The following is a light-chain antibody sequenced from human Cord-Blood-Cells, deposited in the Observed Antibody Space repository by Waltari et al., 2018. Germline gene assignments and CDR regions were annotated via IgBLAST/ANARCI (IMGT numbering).Light chain of an antibody. CDR3: HEGSSLPWT. J-gene: IGKJ1*01. Sequence: EIVLTQSPDFQSVTPKEKVTITCRASQSIGSSLHWYQQKPDQSPKLRIKYASQSFSGVPSRFSGSGAGTDFTRCINSLEAEDAATYYCHEGSSLPWTVGQATKVEIK. CDR1: QSIGSS. CDR2: YAS. V-gene: IGKV6-21*01.